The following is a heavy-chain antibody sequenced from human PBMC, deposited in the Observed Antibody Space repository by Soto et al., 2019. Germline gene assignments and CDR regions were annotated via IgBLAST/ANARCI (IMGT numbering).Heavy chain of an antibody. D-gene: IGHD3-22*01. Sequence: SVKVSCKASGGTFSSYAITWVRQAPGQGLEWMGGIIPIFGTANYAQKFQGRVTITADESTNTAYMDLSSMRSDDTAMFYCSSGRYDASGYLDYWGQGTLVTVSS. J-gene: IGHJ4*02. CDR2: IIPIFGTA. V-gene: IGHV1-69*13. CDR3: SSGRYDASGYLDY. CDR1: GGTFSSYA.